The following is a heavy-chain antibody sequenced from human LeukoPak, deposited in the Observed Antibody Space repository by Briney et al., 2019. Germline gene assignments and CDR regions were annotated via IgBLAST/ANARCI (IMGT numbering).Heavy chain of an antibody. D-gene: IGHD3-22*01. Sequence: GSLRLSCAASGFTFSSYGMHWVRQAPGKGLEWVSAIGGSGGSTYYGDSVKGRFTISRDNSKNTLYLQMNSLRAEDTAVYYCAKDYYDSSGSAFDYWGQGTLVTVSS. CDR2: IGGSGGST. CDR3: AKDYYDSSGSAFDY. J-gene: IGHJ4*02. V-gene: IGHV3-23*01. CDR1: GFTFSSYG.